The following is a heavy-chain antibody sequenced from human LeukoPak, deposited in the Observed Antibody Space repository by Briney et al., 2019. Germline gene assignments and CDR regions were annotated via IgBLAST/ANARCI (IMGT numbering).Heavy chain of an antibody. Sequence: GESLKISCKASGYIFTNYWIGWVRQMPGKGLEWMGIIYPGDSDTRYSPSFQGQVTISVDKSINTAHLQWSSLKASDTAIYYCARGSREYYYYYGMDVWGQGTTVTVSS. D-gene: IGHD2-15*01. J-gene: IGHJ6*02. CDR2: IYPGDSDT. CDR1: GYIFTNYW. V-gene: IGHV5-51*01. CDR3: ARGSREYYYYYGMDV.